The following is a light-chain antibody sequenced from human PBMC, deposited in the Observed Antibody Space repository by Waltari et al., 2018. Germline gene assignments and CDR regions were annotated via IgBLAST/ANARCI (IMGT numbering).Light chain of an antibody. CDR3: QQYNDWPLT. J-gene: IGKJ4*01. CDR1: QSVSSN. Sequence: EIVMTQSPATLSVSPGERATLSCRASQSVSSNLAWYQQKPGQAPRLLIDGASARATGISDRFSCFGSGTEFTLTISSLQSEDFAVYYCQQYNDWPLTFGGGTKVEIK. CDR2: GAS. V-gene: IGKV3-15*01.